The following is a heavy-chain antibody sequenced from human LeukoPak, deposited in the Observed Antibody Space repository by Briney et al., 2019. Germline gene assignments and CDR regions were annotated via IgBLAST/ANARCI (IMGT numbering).Heavy chain of an antibody. J-gene: IGHJ6*02. D-gene: IGHD2-2*01. V-gene: IGHV4-59*01. CDR3: ARVPVVVPAAMGLYGMDV. Sequence: SETLSLTCTVSGGSISSYYWSWIRQPPGKGLEWIGYIYYSGSTNYNPSLKSRVTISVDTSKNQFSLKLSSVTAADTAVYYCARVPVVVPAAMGLYGMDVWGQGATVTVSS. CDR2: IYYSGST. CDR1: GGSISSYY.